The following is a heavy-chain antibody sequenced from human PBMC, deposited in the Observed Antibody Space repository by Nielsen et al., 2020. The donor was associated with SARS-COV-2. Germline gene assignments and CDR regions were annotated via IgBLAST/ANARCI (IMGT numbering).Heavy chain of an antibody. Sequence: SATLSLTCIVSGGSISTGSHYWSWIRHPPGKGLEWIGYIFYRGNTNYKPSLKSRVTISVDTSKNQFSLKVNSVTAADTAVYYCVRIDMATISVDYWGRETLVTVSS. CDR3: VRIDMATISVDY. J-gene: IGHJ4*02. V-gene: IGHV4-61*01. CDR2: IFYRGNT. CDR1: GGSISTGSHY. D-gene: IGHD5-24*01.